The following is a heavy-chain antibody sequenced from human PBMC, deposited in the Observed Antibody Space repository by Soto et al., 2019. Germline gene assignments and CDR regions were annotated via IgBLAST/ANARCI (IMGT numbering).Heavy chain of an antibody. D-gene: IGHD1-1*01. V-gene: IGHV4-30-4*01. CDR3: ARVTILQGRRFDP. CDR1: GGSISSGDYY. CDR2: IYYSGST. Sequence: VHLQDSGPGLVKASQTLSLTCTVSGGSISSGDYYWSWIRQPSGKGLEWIGYIYYSGSTDYNPSLKSRVTISVDTSKNQFSLKLSSVTAADTAVYYCARVTILQGRRFDPWGQGTLVTVSS. J-gene: IGHJ5*02.